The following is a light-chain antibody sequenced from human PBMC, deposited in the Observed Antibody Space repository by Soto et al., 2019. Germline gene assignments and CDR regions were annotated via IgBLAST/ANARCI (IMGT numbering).Light chain of an antibody. CDR2: DVS. CDR3: QQYGSSPT. Sequence: EIVLTQSPGTLSLSPGERATLSCRSSQSVSSSYLAWYQQKPGQAPRLLIYDVSGRATGIPDRFSGSGSGTDFTLTISRLEPEDFAVNYCQQYGSSPTFGQGTKVEIK. V-gene: IGKV3-20*01. CDR1: QSVSSSY. J-gene: IGKJ1*01.